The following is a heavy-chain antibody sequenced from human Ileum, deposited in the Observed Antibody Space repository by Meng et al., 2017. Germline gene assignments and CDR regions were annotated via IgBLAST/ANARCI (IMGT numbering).Heavy chain of an antibody. CDR1: GGSIRSGDNY. Sequence: QVQLQESGPGLVNPSQTLSLTCSVSGGSIRSGDNYWSWIRPPPGKGLEWIGYIYYSGSTYYNPSLKSRLTISVDTSKNQFSLKLSSVTAADTAVYYCARDRDSSGYYPYWGQGTLVTVSS. V-gene: IGHV4-30-4*01. D-gene: IGHD3-22*01. CDR3: ARDRDSSGYYPY. J-gene: IGHJ4*02. CDR2: IYYSGST.